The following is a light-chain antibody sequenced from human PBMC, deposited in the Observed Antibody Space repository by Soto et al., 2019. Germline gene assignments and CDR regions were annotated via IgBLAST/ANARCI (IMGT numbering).Light chain of an antibody. J-gene: IGLJ1*01. CDR2: DVI. CDR1: SSDVGGYNY. V-gene: IGLV2-14*01. Sequence: QSALTQPASVSGSPGQWITISCTGTSSDVGGYNYVSWYQQHPGKAPKLMIYDVINRPSGVSNRFSGSKTGNTASLTISGLQAEDEADYYCSSYTSSSTRLYVFGAGTKVTVL. CDR3: SSYTSSSTRLYV.